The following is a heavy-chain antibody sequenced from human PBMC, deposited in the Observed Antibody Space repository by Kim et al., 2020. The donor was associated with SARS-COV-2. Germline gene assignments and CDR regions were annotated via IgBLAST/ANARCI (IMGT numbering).Heavy chain of an antibody. J-gene: IGHJ3*02. CDR3: ARGGSGYSSGGDAFDI. D-gene: IGHD6-19*01. V-gene: IGHV3-74*01. Sequence: SVKGRFTISRDNAKHTLYLQMTGLRAEDTAVYYCARGGSGYSSGGDAFDIWGQGTMVTVSS.